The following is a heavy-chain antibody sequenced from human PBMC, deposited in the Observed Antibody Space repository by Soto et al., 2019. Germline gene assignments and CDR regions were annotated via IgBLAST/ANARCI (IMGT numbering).Heavy chain of an antibody. V-gene: IGHV4-34*01. CDR2: INHSGST. CDR1: GGSFSGYY. CDR3: ARLTGTEYYFDY. J-gene: IGHJ4*02. D-gene: IGHD1-7*01. Sequence: PSETLSLTCAVYGGSFSGYYWSWIRQPPGKGLVWIGEINHSGSTNYNPSLKSRVTISVDTSKNQFSLKLSSVTAADTAVYYCARLTGTEYYFDYWGQGTLVTVSS.